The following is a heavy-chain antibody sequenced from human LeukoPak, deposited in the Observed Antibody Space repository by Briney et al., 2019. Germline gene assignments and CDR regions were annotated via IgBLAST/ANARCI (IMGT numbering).Heavy chain of an antibody. Sequence: GSSVKVSCKASGGTFSSYAIGWVRQAPGQGLEWMGRIIPIFGIANYAQKFQGRVTITADKSTSTAYMELSSLRSEDTAVYYCARDGRRDGYNPGYYYYYGMDVWGQGTTVTVSS. D-gene: IGHD5-24*01. CDR2: IIPIFGIA. CDR3: ARDGRRDGYNPGYYYYYGMDV. V-gene: IGHV1-69*04. J-gene: IGHJ6*02. CDR1: GGTFSSYA.